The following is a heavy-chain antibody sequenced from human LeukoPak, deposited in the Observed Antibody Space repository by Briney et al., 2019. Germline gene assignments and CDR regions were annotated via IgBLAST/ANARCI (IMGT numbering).Heavy chain of an antibody. J-gene: IGHJ3*02. CDR1: GFTFSSYW. CDR2: IKQDGSEK. D-gene: IGHD3-22*01. V-gene: IGHV3-7*01. CDR3: ARGGSITMISGAFDI. Sequence: PGGSLRLSCAASGFTFSSYWMSRVRQAPGKGLEWVANIKQDGSEKYYVDSVKGRFTISRDNAKNSLYLQMNSLRAEDTAVYYCARGGSITMISGAFDIWGQGTMVTVSS.